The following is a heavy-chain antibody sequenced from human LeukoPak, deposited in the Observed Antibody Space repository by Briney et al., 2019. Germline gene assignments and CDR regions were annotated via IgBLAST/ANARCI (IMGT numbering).Heavy chain of an antibody. V-gene: IGHV1-2*06. J-gene: IGHJ3*02. CDR1: GYTFTGYY. D-gene: IGHD3-10*01. Sequence: ASVKVSCKASGYTFTGYYMHWVRQAPGQGLEWMGRINPNSGGTNYAQKFQGRVTMTRDTSISTAYMELSRLRSDDTAVYYCARLHYGSGSYYKSDAFDIWGQGTMVTVSS. CDR3: ARLHYGSGSYYKSDAFDI. CDR2: INPNSGGT.